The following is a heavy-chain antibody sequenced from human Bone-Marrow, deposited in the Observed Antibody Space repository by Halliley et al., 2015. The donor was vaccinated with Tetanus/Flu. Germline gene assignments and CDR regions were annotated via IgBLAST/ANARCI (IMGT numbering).Heavy chain of an antibody. CDR3: ARGIGTPSYSDV. J-gene: IGHJ6*02. V-gene: IGHV1-3*01. CDR2: INAGNGNT. D-gene: IGHD2-15*01. Sequence: EGKGWINAGNGNTIYSQKFQGRITITRDTSASTAYMELSSLRSEDTTVYYCARGIGTPSYSDVWGQGTSVTVSS.